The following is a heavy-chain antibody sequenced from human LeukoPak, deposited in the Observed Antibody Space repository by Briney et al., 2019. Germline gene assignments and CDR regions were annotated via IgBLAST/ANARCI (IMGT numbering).Heavy chain of an antibody. V-gene: IGHV4-30-4*01. D-gene: IGHD2-21*02. CDR1: GGPISSGDYY. Sequence: NPSQTLSLTCTVSGGPISSGDYYWSWIRQPPGKGLEWIGYIYYSGSTYYNPSLKSRITISVDTSKNQFSLKLSSVTAADTAVYYCARVLAYCGGDCYSRWFDPWGQGTLVTVSS. CDR3: ARVLAYCGGDCYSRWFDP. J-gene: IGHJ5*02. CDR2: IYYSGST.